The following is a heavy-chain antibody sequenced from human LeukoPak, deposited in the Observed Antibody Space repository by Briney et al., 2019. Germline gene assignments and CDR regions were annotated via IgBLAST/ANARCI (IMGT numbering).Heavy chain of an antibody. CDR3: ARGIQQRGYSYATEHNWFDP. J-gene: IGHJ5*02. D-gene: IGHD5-18*01. CDR2: IYTSGST. Sequence: SETLSLTCTVSGGSISSGSYYWSWIRQPAGKGLEWIGRIYTSGSTNYNPSLKSRVTISVDTSKNQFSLKLSSVTAADTAVYYCARGIQQRGYSYATEHNWFDPWGQGTLVTVSS. CDR1: GGSISSGSYY. V-gene: IGHV4-61*02.